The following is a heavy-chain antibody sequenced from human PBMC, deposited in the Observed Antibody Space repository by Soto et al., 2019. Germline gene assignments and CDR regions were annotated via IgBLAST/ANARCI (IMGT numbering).Heavy chain of an antibody. D-gene: IGHD1-7*01. CDR1: GGTFSSYA. Sequence: SGKVSCKASGGTFSSYAIRWVRQAPGQGLEWMGGIIPIFGTANYAQKFQGRVTITADESTSTAYMELSSLRSEDTAVYYCARGNWNYVFLDYWGQGTLVTVSS. CDR2: IIPIFGTA. V-gene: IGHV1-69*13. CDR3: ARGNWNYVFLDY. J-gene: IGHJ4*02.